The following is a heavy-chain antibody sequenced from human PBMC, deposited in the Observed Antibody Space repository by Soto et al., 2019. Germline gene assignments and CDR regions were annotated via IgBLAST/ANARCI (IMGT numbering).Heavy chain of an antibody. CDR3: ARAVAVPADFDY. CDR2: ISYDGGNK. CDR1: GFGFSSYA. V-gene: IGHV3-30-3*01. Sequence: QPGGSLRLSCVASGFGFSSYAMYWVRQAPGKGLEWVAHISYDGGNKYYADSVKGRFTISRDNSKNTLYLQMNSLRPEDTAVYYCARAVAVPADFDYWGQGTLVTVSS. D-gene: IGHD6-19*01. J-gene: IGHJ4*02.